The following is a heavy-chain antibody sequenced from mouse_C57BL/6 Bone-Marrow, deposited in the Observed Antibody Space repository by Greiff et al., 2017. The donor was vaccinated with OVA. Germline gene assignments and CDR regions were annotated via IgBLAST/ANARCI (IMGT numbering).Heavy chain of an antibody. CDR2: ISSGGSYT. Sequence: DVMLVESGGDLVKPGGSLKLSCAASGFTFSSYGMSWVRQTPDKRLEWVATISSGGSYTYYPDSVKGRFTISRDNAKNTLYLQRSSLKSEDTAMYYCAIHGDYDYDPRFAYWGQGTLVTVSA. CDR3: AIHGDYDYDPRFAY. CDR1: GFTFSSYG. J-gene: IGHJ3*01. V-gene: IGHV5-6*02. D-gene: IGHD2-4*01.